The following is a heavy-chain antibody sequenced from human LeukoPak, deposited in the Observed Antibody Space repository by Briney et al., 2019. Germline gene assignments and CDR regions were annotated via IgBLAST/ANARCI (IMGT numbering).Heavy chain of an antibody. D-gene: IGHD6-13*01. CDR1: GGSICRQY. Sequence: PSETLSLTCTVSGGSICRQYWSWIGQPAGKELGWIGCGSDSGSTNYTPSLKSRVTVSVDTSKDQFPRKLTSVTAADTAVYYCARAGSSWPLYYYYYMDVWGKGTTVTVPS. V-gene: IGHV4-4*07. J-gene: IGHJ6*03. CDR2: GSDSGST. CDR3: ARAGSSWPLYYYYYMDV.